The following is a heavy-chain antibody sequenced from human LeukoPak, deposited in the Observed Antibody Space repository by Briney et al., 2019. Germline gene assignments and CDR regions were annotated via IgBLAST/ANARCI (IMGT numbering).Heavy chain of an antibody. Sequence: GGSLRLSCAASGFTFSNYAMSWVRQAPGKGLEWVSTISSSGGRTFYADSVRGRFTISRDNSKNTLYLQMNSLRAEDTAVYYCAESPPYCSGGSCYTGPNYFDYWGQGTLVTVSS. CDR3: AESPPYCSGGSCYTGPNYFDY. J-gene: IGHJ4*02. CDR1: GFTFSNYA. D-gene: IGHD2-15*01. CDR2: ISSSGGRT. V-gene: IGHV3-23*01.